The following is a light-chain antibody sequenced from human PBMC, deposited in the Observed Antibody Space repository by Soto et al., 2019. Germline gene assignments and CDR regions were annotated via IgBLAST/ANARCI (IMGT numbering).Light chain of an antibody. V-gene: IGLV2-23*01. CDR1: SSDVGSYNL. CDR3: CSYAGSLRV. Sequence: QSALTQPASVSGSPGQSITISCTGTSSDVGSYNLVSWYQQHPDKAPKLMIYEGSKRPSGVSNRFSGSKSGNTASLTISGLQAEDEADYYCCSYAGSLRVFGGGTKLTVL. CDR2: EGS. J-gene: IGLJ2*01.